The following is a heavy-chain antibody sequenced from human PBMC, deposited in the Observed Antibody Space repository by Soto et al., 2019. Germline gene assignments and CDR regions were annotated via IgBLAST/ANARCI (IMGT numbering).Heavy chain of an antibody. Sequence: GASVKVSCKVSGYTLTELSMHWVRQAPGKGPEWMGGLDPEDGETIYAQKFQGRVTMTEDTSTDTAYMELSSLRSEDTAVYYCAKGSRTGSYYIPNAPLFDYWGQGTLVTVSS. V-gene: IGHV1-24*01. J-gene: IGHJ4*02. CDR2: LDPEDGET. CDR1: GYTLTELS. D-gene: IGHD3-10*01. CDR3: AKGSRTGSYYIPNAPLFDY.